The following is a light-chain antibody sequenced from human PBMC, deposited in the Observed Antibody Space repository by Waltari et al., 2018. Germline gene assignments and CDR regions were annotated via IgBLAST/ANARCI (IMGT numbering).Light chain of an antibody. J-gene: IGKJ1*01. CDR3: QTYNNYGT. CDR2: DAS. Sequence: DIQMTQSPSTLSASVGDRVTLTCRASQSISSWLAWYQQKPGKAPKLLIYDASSLESGVPSRFSGSGSGTEFTLTISSLQPDDSATYWCQTYNNYGTFGQGTKVGIK. V-gene: IGKV1-5*01. CDR1: QSISSW.